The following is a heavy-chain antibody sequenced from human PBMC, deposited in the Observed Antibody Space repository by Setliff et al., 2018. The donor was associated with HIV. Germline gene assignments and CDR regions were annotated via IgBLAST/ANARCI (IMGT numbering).Heavy chain of an antibody. CDR1: GGSISSGSYY. CDR3: VREGAGSGSYYLDF. CDR2: IYTSGST. Sequence: SETLSLTCTVSGGSISSGSYYWSWIRQPAGKGLEWIGHIYTSGSTNYNPSLKSRVTISVDTSTNQFSLKLSSVTAADTALYFRVREGAGSGSYYLDFWGQGILVTVS. J-gene: IGHJ4*02. D-gene: IGHD3-10*01. V-gene: IGHV4-61*09.